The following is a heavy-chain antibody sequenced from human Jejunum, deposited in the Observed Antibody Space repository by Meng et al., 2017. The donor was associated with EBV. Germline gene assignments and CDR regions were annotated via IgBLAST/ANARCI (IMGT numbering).Heavy chain of an antibody. Sequence: QLTLMESRPTLLKPTHTLTLTCTGSGVSLNTGGVAVGWIRQPPGKALEWLALIYWDDDKRYSFSLRNRLTITKDTSKNQVLLTMTNVDPVDTATYYCAHSLMSTTSLTRFFDSWGQGTLVTVSS. CDR3: AHSLMSTTSLTRFFDS. D-gene: IGHD1-1*01. CDR1: GVSLNTGGVA. V-gene: IGHV2-5*02. J-gene: IGHJ5*01. CDR2: IYWDDDK.